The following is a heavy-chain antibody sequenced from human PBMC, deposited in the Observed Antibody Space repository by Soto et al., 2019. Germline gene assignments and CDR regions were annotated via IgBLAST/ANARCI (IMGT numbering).Heavy chain of an antibody. V-gene: IGHV3-15*01. CDR2: IKSKTDGGTT. J-gene: IGHJ6*02. CDR1: GFTFSNAW. Sequence: LRLSCAASGFTFSNAWMSWVRQAPGKGLEWVGRIKSKTDGGTTDYAAPVKGRFTISRDDSKNTLYPQMNSLKTEDTAVYYCTTDRSGSTVQYYYGMDVWGQGTTVTVSS. CDR3: TTDRSGSTVQYYYGMDV. D-gene: IGHD4-17*01.